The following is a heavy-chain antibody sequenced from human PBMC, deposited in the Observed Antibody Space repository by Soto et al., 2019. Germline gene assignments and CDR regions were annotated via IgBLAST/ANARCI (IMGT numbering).Heavy chain of an antibody. CDR2: ISGNGDTA. CDR1: GFTFTNYA. CDR3: ARSGPYYSDY. D-gene: IGHD5-12*01. J-gene: IGHJ4*02. V-gene: IGHV3-23*01. Sequence: EVQLLESGGGFVQPGGSLRLSCAASGFTFTNYALSWVCQTPGKGLECVSSISGNGDTAYYTASVQGRFTISRDNSKNTLSLQMNSLRAEDTAVYYCARSGPYYSDYWGQGTLVTVSS.